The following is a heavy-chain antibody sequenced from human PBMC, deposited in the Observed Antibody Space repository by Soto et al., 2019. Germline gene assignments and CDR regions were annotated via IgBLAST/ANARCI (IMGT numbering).Heavy chain of an antibody. CDR3: ARDLRSGYGMDV. CDR2: IWSDGSTK. CDR1: GFTFSSYG. J-gene: IGHJ6*02. D-gene: IGHD1-26*01. Sequence: QVHLVESGGGVVQPGRSLRLSCAASGFTFSSYGMHWVRQAPGKGLEWVAVIWSDGSTKYYADSVKGRFTISRDISNTLFLQMNNLRDEDTALYYCARDLRSGYGMDVWGQGTTVTVSS. V-gene: IGHV3-33*01.